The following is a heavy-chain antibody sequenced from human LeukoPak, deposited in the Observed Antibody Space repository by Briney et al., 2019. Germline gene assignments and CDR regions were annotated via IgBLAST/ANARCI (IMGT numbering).Heavy chain of an antibody. CDR2: IKSKTDGGTT. V-gene: IGHV3-15*01. D-gene: IGHD6-13*01. CDR3: TTTGVTATGIDY. CDR1: GFTFSDAW. J-gene: IGHJ4*02. Sequence: GGSLRLSCAASGFTFSDAWMTWVRQAPGKGLEWVGRIKSKTDGGTTDYVAPVKGRFTISRDDSKHTLYLQMNSLKTEDTAVYYCTTTGVTATGIDYWGQGTLVTVSS.